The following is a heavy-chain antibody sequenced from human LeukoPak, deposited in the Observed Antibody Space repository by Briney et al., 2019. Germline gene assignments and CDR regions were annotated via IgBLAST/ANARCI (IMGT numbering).Heavy chain of an antibody. Sequence: PSETLSLTCAVSGYSISSGYYWGWIRQPPGKGLEWIGSIYHSGSTYYNPSLKSRVTISVDTSKNQFSLKLSSVTAADTAVYYCARHRYCSNTSCQASDYWGQGTLVTVSS. CDR1: GYSISSGYY. CDR2: IYHSGST. D-gene: IGHD2-2*01. V-gene: IGHV4-38-2*01. CDR3: ARHRYCSNTSCQASDY. J-gene: IGHJ4*02.